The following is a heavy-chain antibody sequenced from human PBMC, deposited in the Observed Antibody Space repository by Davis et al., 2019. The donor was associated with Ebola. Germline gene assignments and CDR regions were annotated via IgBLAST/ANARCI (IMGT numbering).Heavy chain of an antibody. D-gene: IGHD3-16*01. Sequence: SETLSLTCTVSGGSISSDYWSWIRQPPGKGLEWIGYVYYSGNTNYNHSLKRRVTISVDTSKNQFSLKLTSVTAADTAVYYCARRKSWGGSGGNWFEPWGQGTLVTVSS. CDR3: ARRKSWGGSGGNWFEP. CDR1: GGSISSDY. CDR2: VYYSGNT. V-gene: IGHV4-59*01. J-gene: IGHJ5*02.